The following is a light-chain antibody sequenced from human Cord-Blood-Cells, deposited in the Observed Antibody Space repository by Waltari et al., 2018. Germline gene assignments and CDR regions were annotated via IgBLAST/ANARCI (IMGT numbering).Light chain of an antibody. CDR3: QQYGSSPRT. V-gene: IGKV3D-20*01. Sequence: DIVLTQSPATLSLSPGASATLSCGASQSVSSSYLSWYQQKPGLAHRLLIDDAPSRATGIPDRFSGSGSGTDFTLTISRLEHEDVAVYYCQQYGSSPRTFGQGTKVEIK. CDR1: QSVSSSY. CDR2: DAP. J-gene: IGKJ1*01.